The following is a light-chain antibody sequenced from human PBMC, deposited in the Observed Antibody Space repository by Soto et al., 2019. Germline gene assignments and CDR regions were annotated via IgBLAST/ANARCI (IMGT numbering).Light chain of an antibody. V-gene: IGKV3-20*01. CDR1: QSVSSSF. J-gene: IGKJ1*01. CDR3: QQYGSSPWT. CDR2: GAS. Sequence: EIVLTQSPGTLSLSPGERATLSCRASQSVSSSFLAWYQQKPGQAPRLLLYGASTRATGIPDRFSGSGSGTDFTLTISRLEPEDFAVYYCQQYGSSPWTFGQGTKAEIK.